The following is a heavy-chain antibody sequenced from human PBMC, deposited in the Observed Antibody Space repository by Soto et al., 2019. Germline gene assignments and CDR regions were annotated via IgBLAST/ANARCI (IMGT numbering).Heavy chain of an antibody. Sequence: EVQLVESGGGLVQPGGSLRLSCAASGFTFSSYSMNWVRQAPGKGLEWVSYISSSSSTIYYVDSVKGRFTISRDNGKNSLYLKMNSLRDEDTALDSCAGHWYYGAERDAFDIESQGTMLTVCS. V-gene: IGHV3-48*02. CDR2: ISSSSSTI. CDR3: AGHWYYGAERDAFDI. CDR1: GFTFSSYS. J-gene: IGHJ3*02. D-gene: IGHD4-17*01.